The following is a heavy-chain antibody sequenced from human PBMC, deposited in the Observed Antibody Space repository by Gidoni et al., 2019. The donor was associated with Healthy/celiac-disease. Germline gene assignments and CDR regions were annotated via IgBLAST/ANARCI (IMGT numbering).Heavy chain of an antibody. D-gene: IGHD3-22*01. CDR1: CYTFSSDG. J-gene: IGHJ4*02. Sequence: QVQLVQSGAEVKKPGASVKVSCKASCYTFSSDGISRVRQAPGQGLEWMGWISAYNGKTNYAQKLQGRVTMTTDTSTSTAYMELRSLRSDDTAVYYCARDYYDSSGYYSLDYWGQGTLVTVSS. CDR2: ISAYNGKT. V-gene: IGHV1-18*01. CDR3: ARDYYDSSGYYSLDY.